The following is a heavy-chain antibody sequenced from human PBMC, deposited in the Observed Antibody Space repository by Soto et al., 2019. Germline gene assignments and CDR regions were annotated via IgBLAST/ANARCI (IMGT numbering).Heavy chain of an antibody. CDR3: AREEGLLNWFDP. CDR2: ISSSSSTI. Sequence: GGPLRLSCAASGFPLCSYSMNWVRQAPGKGLEWVSYISSSSSTIYYADSVKGRFTISRDNAKNSLYLQMNSLRAEDTAVYYCAREEGLLNWFDPWGQGTLVTVSS. D-gene: IGHD1-26*01. CDR1: GFPLCSYS. V-gene: IGHV3-48*01. J-gene: IGHJ5*02.